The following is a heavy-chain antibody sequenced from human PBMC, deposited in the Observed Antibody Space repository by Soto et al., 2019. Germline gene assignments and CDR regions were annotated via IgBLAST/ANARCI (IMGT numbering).Heavy chain of an antibody. V-gene: IGHV1-69*13. Sequence: SVKISCKASGGTFSSDAVSWVRQAPGQGLEWMGGLIPILGTTHYAQKFQGRVTITADESTNTAYMELSSLRSDDTAVYYCARASGYVSAWYHEYWGQGTRVTVS. J-gene: IGHJ4*02. CDR1: GGTFSSDA. D-gene: IGHD6-19*01. CDR2: LIPILGTT. CDR3: ARASGYVSAWYHEY.